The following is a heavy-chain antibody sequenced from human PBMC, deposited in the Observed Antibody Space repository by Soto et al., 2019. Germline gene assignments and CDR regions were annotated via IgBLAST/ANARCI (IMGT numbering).Heavy chain of an antibody. D-gene: IGHD1-7*01. J-gene: IGHJ6*02. V-gene: IGHV4-34*01. CDR2: INHSGST. CDR3: ARGPLCITGTCYYGMDV. CDR1: GGSFSGYY. Sequence: PSETLSLTCAVYGGSFSGYYWSWIRQRPGKGLEWIGEINHSGSTNYNPSLKSRVTISVDTSKNQFSLKLSSVTAADTAVYYCARGPLCITGTCYYGMDVWGQGTTVTV.